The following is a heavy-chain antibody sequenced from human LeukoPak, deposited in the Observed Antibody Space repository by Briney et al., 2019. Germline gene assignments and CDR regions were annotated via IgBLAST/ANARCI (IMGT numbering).Heavy chain of an antibody. CDR1: GGSISSYY. CDR3: ARHVHGYGPDYYYYYMDG. J-gene: IGHJ6*03. D-gene: IGHD5-18*01. Sequence: SETLSLTCTVSGGSISSYYWSWIRQPPGKGLEWIGHIYTSGSTNYNPSLKSRVTISVDTSKNQFSLKLSSVTAADTAVYYCARHVHGYGPDYYYYYMDGWGKGTTVTVSS. V-gene: IGHV4-4*09. CDR2: IYTSGST.